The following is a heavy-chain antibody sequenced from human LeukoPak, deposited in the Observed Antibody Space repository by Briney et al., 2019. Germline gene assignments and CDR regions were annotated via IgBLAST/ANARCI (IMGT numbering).Heavy chain of an antibody. CDR2: INPDSGDT. V-gene: IGHV1-2*02. D-gene: IGHD2-15*01. Sequence: ASVKVSCKPSGYTSTAYYIHWVRQAPGQGLEWMGWINPDSGDTEYAQKFKGRVTMTGDTSISTAYMELIRLTSDDTALYFCARDKCVEGKCYSDYWGQGTPVTVSP. CDR3: ARDKCVEGKCYSDY. CDR1: GYTSTAYY. J-gene: IGHJ4*02.